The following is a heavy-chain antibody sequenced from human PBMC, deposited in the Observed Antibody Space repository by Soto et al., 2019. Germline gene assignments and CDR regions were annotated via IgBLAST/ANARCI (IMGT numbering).Heavy chain of an antibody. CDR1: GFTFSSYG. CDR2: IWYDGSNK. V-gene: IGHV3-33*01. D-gene: IGHD6-13*01. J-gene: IGHJ4*02. Sequence: QVQLVESGGGVVQPGRSLRLSCAASGFTFSSYGMHWVRQAPGKGLEWVAVIWYDGSNKYYADSVKGRFTISRDNSKNTLYLQMNSLRAEDTAVYYCARSIAAAAWRTLGSGFDYWGQGTLVTVSS. CDR3: ARSIAAAAWRTLGSGFDY.